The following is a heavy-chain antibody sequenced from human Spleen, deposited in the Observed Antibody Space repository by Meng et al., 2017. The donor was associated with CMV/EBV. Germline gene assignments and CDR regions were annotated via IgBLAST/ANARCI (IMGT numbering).Heavy chain of an antibody. CDR1: GFTFSDHY. CDR2: ISGSDNTI. J-gene: IGHJ4*02. V-gene: IGHV3-11*01. D-gene: IGHD3-3*01. Sequence: LRLSCAGYGFTFSDHYMSWIRQAPGKGLEWVSYISGSDNTINYAASVKGRFTISRDNARNSLYLQMNSLRAEDTAFYYCARGGTYYTYWGQGTLVTVSS. CDR3: ARGGTYYTY.